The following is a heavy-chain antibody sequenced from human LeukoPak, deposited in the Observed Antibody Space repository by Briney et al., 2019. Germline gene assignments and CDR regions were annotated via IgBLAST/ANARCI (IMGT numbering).Heavy chain of an antibody. CDR2: IYPGDSDT. V-gene: IGHV5-51*01. Sequence: RGESLKISCKGSGYSFTSYWIGWVRQMPGKGLEWMGIIYPGDSDTRYSPSFQGQVTISADKSISTAYLQWSSLKASDTAMYYCARETYDSRYYFDYWGQGTLVTVSS. D-gene: IGHD3-22*01. CDR1: GYSFTSYW. CDR3: ARETYDSRYYFDY. J-gene: IGHJ4*02.